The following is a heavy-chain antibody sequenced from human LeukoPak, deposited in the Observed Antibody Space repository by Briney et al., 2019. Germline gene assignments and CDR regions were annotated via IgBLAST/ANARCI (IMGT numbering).Heavy chain of an antibody. CDR3: AKDRAGSSSWSRHFDY. J-gene: IGHJ4*02. V-gene: IGHV3-21*01. Sequence: PGGSLRLSCAASGFTFSSYSMNWVRQAPGKGLEWVSSISSSSSYIYYADSVKGRFTISRDNAKNSLYLQMNSLRAEDTAVYYCAKDRAGSSSWSRHFDYWGQGTLVTASS. CDR1: GFTFSSYS. D-gene: IGHD6-13*01. CDR2: ISSSSSYI.